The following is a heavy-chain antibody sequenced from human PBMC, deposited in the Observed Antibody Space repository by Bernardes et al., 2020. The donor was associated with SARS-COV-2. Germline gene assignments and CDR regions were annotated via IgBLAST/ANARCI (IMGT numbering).Heavy chain of an antibody. V-gene: IGHV4-61*02. D-gene: IGHD3-3*01. CDR1: GGSISSVSYY. CDR3: ARTYVEWLLASIDYYYYGMDV. Sequence: SETLSLTCTVSGGSISSVSYYWSWIRQPAGKGLEWIGRIYTSGSTNYNPSLKSPVTISVDTSKNQFSLTLSSVTAADTAVYYWARTYVEWLLASIDYYYYGMDVWGKGTTVTVSS. CDR2: IYTSGST. J-gene: IGHJ6*04.